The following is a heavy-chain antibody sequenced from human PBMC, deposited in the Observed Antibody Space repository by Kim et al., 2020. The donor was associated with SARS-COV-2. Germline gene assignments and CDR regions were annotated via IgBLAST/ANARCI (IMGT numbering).Heavy chain of an antibody. CDR2: IYHSGST. J-gene: IGHJ3*02. CDR1: GGSISSSNW. Sequence: SETLSLTCAVSGGSISSSNWWSWVRQPPGKGLEWIGEIYHSGSTNYNPSLKSRVTISVDKSKNQFSLKLSSVTAADTAVYYCARDRSTYYYDSSGYSGAWDDAFDIWGQGTMVTVSS. V-gene: IGHV4-4*02. D-gene: IGHD3-22*01. CDR3: ARDRSTYYYDSSGYSGAWDDAFDI.